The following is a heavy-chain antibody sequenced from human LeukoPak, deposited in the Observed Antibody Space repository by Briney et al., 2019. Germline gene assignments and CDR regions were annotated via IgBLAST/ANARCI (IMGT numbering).Heavy chain of an antibody. D-gene: IGHD3-10*01. J-gene: IGHJ4*02. CDR1: GYTFTSYY. V-gene: IGHV1-46*01. CDR2: INPSGGST. Sequence: GASVKVSCKASGYTFTSYYMHWVRQAPGQGLEWMGIINPSGGSTSYAQKFQGRVTMTRDMSTSTVYMELSSLRSDDTAVYYCASFIGPYGSGRPNFDYWGQGTLVTVSS. CDR3: ASFIGPYGSGRPNFDY.